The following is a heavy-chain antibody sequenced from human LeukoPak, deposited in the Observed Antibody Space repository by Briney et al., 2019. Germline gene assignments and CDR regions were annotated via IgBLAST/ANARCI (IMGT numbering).Heavy chain of an antibody. J-gene: IGHJ5*02. CDR1: GGSFSGYY. CDR3: APYSSSSEGSWFDP. CDR2: INHSGST. V-gene: IGHV4-34*01. Sequence: SETLSLTCAVYGGSFSGYYWSWIRQPPGKGLEWIGEINHSGSTNYNPSLKSRVTISVDTSKNQFSLKLSSVTAADTAVYYCAPYSSSSEGSWFDPWGREPWSPSPQ. D-gene: IGHD6-6*01.